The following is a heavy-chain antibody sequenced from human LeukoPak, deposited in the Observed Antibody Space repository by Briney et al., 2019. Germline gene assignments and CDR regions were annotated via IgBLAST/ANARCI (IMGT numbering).Heavy chain of an antibody. Sequence: ASVKVSCKASGSTTNTFGITWVRQAPGQGLEWIGWISPYNDHTKYADGFQGRVTMTTDTSTTTSYMELRSLRSDDTAVYFCANVAKGRYFYYYMDVWGKGTTITVS. J-gene: IGHJ6*03. V-gene: IGHV1-18*01. CDR2: ISPYNDHT. CDR3: ANVAKGRYFYYYMDV. CDR1: GSTTNTFG.